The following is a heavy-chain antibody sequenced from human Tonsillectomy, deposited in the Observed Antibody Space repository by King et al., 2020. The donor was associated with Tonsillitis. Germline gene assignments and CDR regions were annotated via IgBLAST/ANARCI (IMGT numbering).Heavy chain of an antibody. V-gene: IGHV5-51*01. CDR3: ARGEVGYYYDSSGEYYFDY. Sequence: VQLVESGAEVKKPGESLKISCKGSGYSFTSYWIGWVRQMPGKGLEWMGIIYPGDSDTRYSPSFQGQVTISADKSIRTAYLQWCSLKASDTAMYYCARGEVGYYYDSSGEYYFDYWGQGTLVTVAS. J-gene: IGHJ4*02. CDR2: IYPGDSDT. D-gene: IGHD3-22*01. CDR1: GYSFTSYW.